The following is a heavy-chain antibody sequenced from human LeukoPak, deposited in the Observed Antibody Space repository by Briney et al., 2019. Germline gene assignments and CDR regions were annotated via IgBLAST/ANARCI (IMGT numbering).Heavy chain of an antibody. D-gene: IGHD6-19*01. CDR3: ARWAGTGYYYYMDV. J-gene: IGHJ6*03. V-gene: IGHV3-21*01. CDR1: GFTFSSYG. Sequence: PGGSLRLSCAASGFTFSSYGMHWVRQAPGKGLEWVSSISSSSSYIYYADSVKGRFTISRDNAKNALYLQMNSLRAEDTAVYYCARWAGTGYYYYMDVWGKGTTVTISS. CDR2: ISSSSSYI.